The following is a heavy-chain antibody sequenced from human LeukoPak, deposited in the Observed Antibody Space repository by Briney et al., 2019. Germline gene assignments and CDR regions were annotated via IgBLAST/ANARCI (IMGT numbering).Heavy chain of an antibody. J-gene: IGHJ4*02. D-gene: IGHD2-15*01. CDR1: GGSISSGGYY. CDR3: AIGGYCSGGSCYGVEVDY. Sequence: PSQTLSLTCTVSGGSISSGGYYWSWIRQHPGKGLEWIGYIYYSGSTYYNPSLKSRVTISVDTSKNQFSLKLSSVTAADTAVYYCAIGGYCSGGSCYGVEVDYWGQGTLVTVSS. CDR2: IYYSGST. V-gene: IGHV4-31*03.